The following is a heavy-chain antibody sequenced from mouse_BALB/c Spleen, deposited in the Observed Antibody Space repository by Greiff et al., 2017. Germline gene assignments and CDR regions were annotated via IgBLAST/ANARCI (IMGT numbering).Heavy chain of an antibody. J-gene: IGHJ3*01. Sequence: EVQLVESGGGLVQPGGSLKLSCAASGFTFSSYTMSWVRQTPEKRLEWVAYISNGGGSTYYPDTVKGRFTISRDNAKNTLYLQMSSLKSEDTAMYYCARGDGNYRAWFAYWGQGTLVTVSA. CDR3: ARGDGNYRAWFAY. CDR1: GFTFSSYT. CDR2: ISNGGGST. D-gene: IGHD2-1*01. V-gene: IGHV5-12-2*01.